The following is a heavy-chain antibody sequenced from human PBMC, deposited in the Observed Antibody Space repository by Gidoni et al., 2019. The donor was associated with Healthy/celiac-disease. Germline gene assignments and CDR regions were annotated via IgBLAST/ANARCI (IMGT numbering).Heavy chain of an antibody. CDR1: GFPFSSYW. CDR3: ARDLTAYGSGSYSFDY. V-gene: IGHV3-74*01. D-gene: IGHD3-10*01. CDR2: INSDGSST. Sequence: EVQLVESGGGLVQPGGYPRLPCAASGFPFSSYWRTWVRQAPGKGLVWVSRINSDGSSTSYADSVKGRFTISRDNAKNTLYLQMNSQRAEDTAVYYCARDLTAYGSGSYSFDYWGQGTLVTVSS. J-gene: IGHJ4*02.